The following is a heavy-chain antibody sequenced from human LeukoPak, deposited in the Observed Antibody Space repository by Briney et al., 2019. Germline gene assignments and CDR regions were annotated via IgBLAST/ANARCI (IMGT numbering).Heavy chain of an antibody. J-gene: IGHJ5*01. CDR1: GFTFSSHT. D-gene: IGHD3-3*01. CDR3: ARNYDFWSGYFNSVDS. CDR2: ISSSSSYI. V-gene: IGHV3-21*01. Sequence: GGSLRLSCAASGFTFSSHTMNWVRQAPGKGLEWVSSISSSSSYIYYAYSVKGRFTISRDNAKISLYLGMNSLRAEDTAVYYCARNYDFWSGYFNSVDSWGQGTLVTVSS.